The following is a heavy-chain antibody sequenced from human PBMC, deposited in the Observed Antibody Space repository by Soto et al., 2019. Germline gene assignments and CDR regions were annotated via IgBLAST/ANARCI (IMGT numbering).Heavy chain of an antibody. CDR1: GYTLTSYF. CDR3: AREGTSCFDY. V-gene: IGHV1-46*01. D-gene: IGHD2-2*01. J-gene: IGHJ4*02. CDR2: INPSGGGT. Sequence: ASVKVSCKASGYTLTSYFMHWVRQAPGQGLEWMGIINPSGGGTSYAQKFQGRITMTRDTSTSTVYMELSSLRSEDTAVYYCAREGTSCFDYWGQGTLVTVYS.